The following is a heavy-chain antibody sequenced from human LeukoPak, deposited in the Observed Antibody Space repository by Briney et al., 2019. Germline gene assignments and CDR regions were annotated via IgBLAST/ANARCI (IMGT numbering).Heavy chain of an antibody. CDR2: IIPNLGIA. J-gene: IGHJ6*02. Sequence: SVTVSCTASGGTVSSYTISWVRQAPGQGLEWMGRIIPNLGIANYAQKFQGRVTITADKSTSTAYMELSSLRSEDTAVYYCARAEEGNYYGMDVWGQGTTVTVSS. D-gene: IGHD3-10*01. CDR3: ARAEEGNYYGMDV. V-gene: IGHV1-69*02. CDR1: GGTVSSYT.